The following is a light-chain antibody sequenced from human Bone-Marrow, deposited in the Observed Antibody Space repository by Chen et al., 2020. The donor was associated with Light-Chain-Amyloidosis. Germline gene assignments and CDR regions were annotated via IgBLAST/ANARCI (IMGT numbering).Light chain of an antibody. V-gene: IGLV1-51*01. CDR2: DNN. CDR3: GTWDSSLSAVV. J-gene: IGLJ2*01. Sequence: QSVLTQTPSVSAAPGQKATISCSVSSSNIGNNYVSWYQQLPGTAPKLLIYDNNKRPSGIPDRFSGSKSGTSATLGITGLQTGDEADYYCGTWDSSLSAVVFGGGTKLTVL. CDR1: SSNIGNNY.